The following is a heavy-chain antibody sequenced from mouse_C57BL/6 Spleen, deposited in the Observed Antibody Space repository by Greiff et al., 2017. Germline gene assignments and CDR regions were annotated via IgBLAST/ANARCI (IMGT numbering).Heavy chain of an antibody. Sequence: QVQLKQSGAELVRPGASVTLSCKASGYTFTDYEMHWVKQTPVHGLEWIGAIDPETGGTAYNQKFKGKAILTADKSSSTAYMELRGLTSEDSAVYYCTNYGGYYFDYWGQGTTLTVS. CDR2: IDPETGGT. CDR3: TNYGGYYFDY. CDR1: GYTFTDYE. V-gene: IGHV1-15*01. J-gene: IGHJ2*01. D-gene: IGHD1-2*01.